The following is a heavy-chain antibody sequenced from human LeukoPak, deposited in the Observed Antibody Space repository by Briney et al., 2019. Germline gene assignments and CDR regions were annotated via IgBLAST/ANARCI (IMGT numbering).Heavy chain of an antibody. Sequence: PSETLSLTCAVYGGSFSGYYWGWIRQPPGKGLEWIGEINHSGSTNYNPSLKSRVTISVDTSKKQFSLKLSAVTAADTAVYYCARGSVSPNLGELPYTLDYWGQGTLVTVSS. D-gene: IGHD3-16*02. V-gene: IGHV4-34*01. CDR3: ARGSVSPNLGELPYTLDY. CDR2: INHSGST. J-gene: IGHJ4*02. CDR1: GGSFSGYY.